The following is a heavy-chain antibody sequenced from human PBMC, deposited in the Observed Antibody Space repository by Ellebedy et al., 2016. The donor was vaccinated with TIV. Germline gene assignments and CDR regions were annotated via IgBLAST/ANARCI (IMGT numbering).Heavy chain of an antibody. CDR1: GSSFTSYW. CDR2: IYPGDSDT. Sequence: GESLKISXTASGSSFTSYWIGWVRQMPGKGLEWMGIIYPGDSDTRYSPSFQGQVTISADKSISTAYLQWSSLKASDTAMYYCARQVWDSSGWYGPIDYWGQGTLVTVSS. D-gene: IGHD6-19*01. V-gene: IGHV5-51*01. J-gene: IGHJ4*02. CDR3: ARQVWDSSGWYGPIDY.